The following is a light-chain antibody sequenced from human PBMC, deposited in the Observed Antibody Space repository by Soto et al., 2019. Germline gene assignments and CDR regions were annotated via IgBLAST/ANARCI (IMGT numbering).Light chain of an antibody. CDR1: QGISSY. CDR2: AAS. V-gene: IGKV1-9*01. Sequence: IQLTQSPSSLSASVGDRVTIACRSSQGISSYLAWYQQKPGKAPKLLIYAASTLQSGVPSRFSGSGSGTDFTLTISSLQPEDFALYYCQQYGSSPITSGQGTRPEI. CDR3: QQYGSSPIT. J-gene: IGKJ5*01.